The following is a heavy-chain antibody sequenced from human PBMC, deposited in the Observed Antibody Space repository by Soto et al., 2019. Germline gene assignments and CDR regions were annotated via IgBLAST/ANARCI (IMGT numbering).Heavy chain of an antibody. CDR1: GFTFSSYA. CDR3: AKDSEGFSLSWPLDY. CDR2: ISGDGSST. Sequence: EVQLLESGGGLVQPGGSLRLSCAVSGFTFSSYAMSWVRQAPGKGLKWVSIISGDGSSTYYAESVKGRFTISRDNSQNTLSLQMNSLRAEDTAVYFCAKDSEGFSLSWPLDYWGQGTLVTVSS. J-gene: IGHJ4*02. D-gene: IGHD1-26*01. V-gene: IGHV3-23*01.